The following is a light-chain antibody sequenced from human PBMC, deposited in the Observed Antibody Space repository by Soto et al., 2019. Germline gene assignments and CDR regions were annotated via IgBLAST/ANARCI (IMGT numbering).Light chain of an antibody. CDR3: QQYGSSPCT. Sequence: ETVLTQSPGTLSLSPGERATLSCRASQSIRSNYLAWYRQTPGQAPRLLIYGASNRATGIPDRFSGSGSGTDFTLIISRLEPEDFAVYYCQQYGSSPCTFGQGTKVEIK. V-gene: IGKV3-20*01. CDR1: QSIRSNY. J-gene: IGKJ2*02. CDR2: GAS.